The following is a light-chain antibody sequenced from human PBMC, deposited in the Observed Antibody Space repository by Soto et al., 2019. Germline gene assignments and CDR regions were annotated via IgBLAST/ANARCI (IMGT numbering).Light chain of an antibody. Sequence: QSALTQPASVSGSPVQSITISCTGSSGDVGHYNYVSWYQQHPGKAPKLMIYEVSNRPSGVSNRFSGSKSGNTASLIISGLQAEDEADYYCTSYTTSRIWVFGGGTKVTVL. CDR2: EVS. V-gene: IGLV2-14*01. CDR1: SGDVGHYNY. J-gene: IGLJ3*02. CDR3: TSYTTSRIWV.